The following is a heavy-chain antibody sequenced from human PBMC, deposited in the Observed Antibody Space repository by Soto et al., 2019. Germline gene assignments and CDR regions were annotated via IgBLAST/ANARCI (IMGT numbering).Heavy chain of an antibody. Sequence: SVKVSCKASGYTFSDFDINWLRQASGQGPEWMGWMNAKSGDTFFAQRFQGKFNMTWDTSLSTAYMEVGSLTSDDTAMYYCARGNPFNYAGFDVWGQGTTVTVSS. J-gene: IGHJ6*02. D-gene: IGHD3-16*01. CDR2: MNAKSGDT. V-gene: IGHV1-8*01. CDR3: ARGNPFNYAGFDV. CDR1: GYTFSDFD.